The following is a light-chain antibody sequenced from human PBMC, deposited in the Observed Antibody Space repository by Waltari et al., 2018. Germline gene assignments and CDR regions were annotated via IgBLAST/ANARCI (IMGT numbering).Light chain of an antibody. J-gene: IGKJ5*01. CDR3: QQCLTYPQA. V-gene: IGKV1-13*02. Sequence: AIQLTQSPSSRSASIGDRVTSSCRASQGIRSGLAWYQQKPGQHPKLLIYDASTLDSGVPSRFSGSGSGTDFTLTISSLQPEDFATYYCQQCLTYPQAFGQGTRLEIK. CDR2: DAS. CDR1: QGIRSG.